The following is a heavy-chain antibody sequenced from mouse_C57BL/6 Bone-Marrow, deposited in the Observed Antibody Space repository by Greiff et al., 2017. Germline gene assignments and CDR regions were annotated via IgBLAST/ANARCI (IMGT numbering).Heavy chain of an antibody. Sequence: VQLKQSGAELARPGASVKLSCKASGYTFTSYGISWVKQRTGRGLEWIGKIYPRSGNTYYNEKFKGKATLTADKSSSTAYMELRSLTSEDSADYFCTDDSPSWFAYWGQGTLVTVSA. D-gene: IGHD2-4*01. CDR1: GYTFTSYG. V-gene: IGHV1-81*01. CDR3: TDDSPSWFAY. CDR2: IYPRSGNT. J-gene: IGHJ3*01.